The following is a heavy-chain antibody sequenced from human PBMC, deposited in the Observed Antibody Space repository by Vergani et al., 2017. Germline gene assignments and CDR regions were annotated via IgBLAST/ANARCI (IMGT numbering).Heavy chain of an antibody. CDR3: ARAGSTSWFDYFDY. J-gene: IGHJ4*02. D-gene: IGHD6-13*01. CDR1: GFTFSSYA. CDR2: ISGSDGST. Sequence: EVQLLESGGGLVQPGGSLRLSCAASGFTFSSYAMNWVRQAPGKGLEWVSAISGSDGSTYYADSVKGRFTISRDNSKNTLYLQMNSLRAEDTAFYHCARAGSTSWFDYFDYWGRGTLVTVSS. V-gene: IGHV3-23*01.